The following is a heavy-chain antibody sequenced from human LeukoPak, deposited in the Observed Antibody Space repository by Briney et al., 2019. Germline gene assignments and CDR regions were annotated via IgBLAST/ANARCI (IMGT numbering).Heavy chain of an antibody. D-gene: IGHD2-15*01. J-gene: IGHJ4*02. Sequence: SETLSLTCTVSGGSISRYYWSWTRQPPGKGLEWIGYIYYSGSTNYNPSLKSRVTISVDTSKNQFSLKLSSVTAADTAVYYCARGCSGGSCFDYWGQGTLVTVSS. CDR2: IYYSGST. V-gene: IGHV4-59*01. CDR3: ARGCSGGSCFDY. CDR1: GGSISRYY.